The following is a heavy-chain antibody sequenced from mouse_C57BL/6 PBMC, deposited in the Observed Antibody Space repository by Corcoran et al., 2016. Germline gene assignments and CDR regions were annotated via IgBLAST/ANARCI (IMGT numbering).Heavy chain of an antibody. D-gene: IGHD1-1*01. CDR2: INTYSGVP. CDR3: ARGFITTVVADY. V-gene: IGHV9-3*01. J-gene: IGHJ2*01. Sequence: QIQLVQSGPELKKPGETVKISCKASGYTFTTYGMSWVKQAPGKGLKWMGWINTYSGVPTYADDFKGRFAFSLETSASTAYLQINNLKNEDTATYFRARGFITTVVADYWGQGTTLTVSS. CDR1: GYTFTTYG.